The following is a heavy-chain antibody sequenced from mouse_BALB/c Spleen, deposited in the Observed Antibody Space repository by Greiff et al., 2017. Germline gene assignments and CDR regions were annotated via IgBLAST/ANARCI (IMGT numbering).Heavy chain of an antibody. J-gene: IGHJ2*01. CDR3: ATLITTVVAENYFDY. CDR2: ISYDGSN. V-gene: IGHV3-6*02. D-gene: IGHD1-1*01. CDR1: GYSITSGYY. Sequence: ESGPGLVKPSQSLSLTCSVTGYSITSGYYWNWIRQFPGNKLEWMGYISYDGSNNYNPSLKNRISITRDTSKNQFFLKLNSVTTEDTATYYCATLITTVVAENYFDYWGQGTTLTVSS.